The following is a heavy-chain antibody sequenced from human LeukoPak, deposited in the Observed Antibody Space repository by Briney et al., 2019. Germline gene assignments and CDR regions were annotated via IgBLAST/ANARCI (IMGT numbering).Heavy chain of an antibody. V-gene: IGHV4-31*03. Sequence: SETLFLTCTVSGGSISSGGYYWSWIRQHPGKGLEWIGYIYYSGSTYYNPSLKSRVTVSVDTSKNQFSLKLSSVTAADTAVYYCARDHTSYYYGSGSYLRWFDPWGQGTLVTVSS. J-gene: IGHJ5*02. CDR2: IYYSGST. CDR3: ARDHTSYYYGSGSYLRWFDP. D-gene: IGHD3-10*01. CDR1: GGSISSGGYY.